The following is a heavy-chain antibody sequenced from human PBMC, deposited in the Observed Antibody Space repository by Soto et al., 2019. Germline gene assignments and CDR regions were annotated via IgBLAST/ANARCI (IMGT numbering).Heavy chain of an antibody. D-gene: IGHD2-15*01. CDR3: TTSPLGYCSGGSCYRAFDI. CDR2: IKSKTDGGTT. V-gene: IGHV3-15*01. CDR1: GFTFSNAW. Sequence: GGSLRLSCAASGFTFSNAWMSWVRQAPGKGLEWVGRIKSKTDGGTTDYAAPVKGRFTISRDDSKNTLYLQMNSLKTEDTAVYYCTTSPLGYCSGGSCYRAFDIWGQGTMVTVSS. J-gene: IGHJ3*02.